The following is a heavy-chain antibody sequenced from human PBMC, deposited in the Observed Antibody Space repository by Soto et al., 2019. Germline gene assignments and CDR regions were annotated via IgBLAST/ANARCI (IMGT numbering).Heavy chain of an antibody. CDR3: ATHPPYGPLDY. J-gene: IGHJ4*02. CDR2: IYYSENT. Sequence: SETLSLTYTVSVDSSSSSSNHWGWIRQPPGKGLEWIGNIYYSENTYYNPSLKSRVTISVDTSKNQFSLRLTSVTAADTAVYYCATHPPYGPLDYWGQGTLVPVSS. D-gene: IGHD4-17*01. V-gene: IGHV4-39*01. CDR1: VDSSSSSSNH.